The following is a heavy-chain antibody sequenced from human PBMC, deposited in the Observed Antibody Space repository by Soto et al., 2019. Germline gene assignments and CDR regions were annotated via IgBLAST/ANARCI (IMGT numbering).Heavy chain of an antibody. CDR2: MNPNSGNT. CDR3: ARGQRHNWNYITTYNFDY. J-gene: IGHJ4*02. D-gene: IGHD1-7*01. V-gene: IGHV1-8*01. Sequence: GASVKVSCKASGYTFTSYDINWVRQATGQGLEWMGWMNPNSGNTGYAQKFQGRVTMTRNTSISTAYMELSSLRSEDTAVYYCARGQRHNWNYITTYNFDYWGQGTLVTVSS. CDR1: GYTFTSYD.